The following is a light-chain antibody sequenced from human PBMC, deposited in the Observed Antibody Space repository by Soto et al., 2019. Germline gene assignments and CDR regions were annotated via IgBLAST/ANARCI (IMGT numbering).Light chain of an antibody. CDR1: SSDVGGYNY. Sequence: QSALTQPPSASGSPGQSVTISCTGTSSDVGGYNYVSWYQQHPGNAPKLMIYEVSKRPSGVPDRFSGSKSGNTASLTVSGLQAEDEADYYCSSYAGNNVVFGGGTKLTVL. CDR3: SSYAGNNVV. V-gene: IGLV2-8*01. CDR2: EVS. J-gene: IGLJ2*01.